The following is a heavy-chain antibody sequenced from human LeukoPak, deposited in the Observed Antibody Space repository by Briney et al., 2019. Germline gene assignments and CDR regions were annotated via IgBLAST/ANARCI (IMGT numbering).Heavy chain of an antibody. J-gene: IGHJ4*02. V-gene: IGHV4-59*08. Sequence: SETLSLTCTVSGGSISSYYWNWIRQPPGKGLEWIGYIFYTGSTDYNPSLKSRVTMSLDRSKNQFFLKLNSVTAADTAVYYCASYPGGYWGQGTLVTVSS. CDR3: ASYPGGY. CDR1: GGSISSYY. CDR2: IFYTGST.